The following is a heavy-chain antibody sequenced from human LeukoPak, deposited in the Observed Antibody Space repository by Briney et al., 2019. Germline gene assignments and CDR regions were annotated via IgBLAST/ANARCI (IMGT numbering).Heavy chain of an antibody. CDR1: GGSISSYY. CDR3: ARGLYDYVWGSYRENYYFDY. CDR2: IYYSGST. D-gene: IGHD3-16*02. Sequence: PSETLSLTCTVSGGSISSYYWRWIRQPPGKGLEWIGYIYYSGSTNYNPSLKSRVTISVDTSKNQFSLKLSSVTAADTAVYYCARGLYDYVWGSYRENYYFDYWGQGTLVTVSS. J-gene: IGHJ4*02. V-gene: IGHV4-59*01.